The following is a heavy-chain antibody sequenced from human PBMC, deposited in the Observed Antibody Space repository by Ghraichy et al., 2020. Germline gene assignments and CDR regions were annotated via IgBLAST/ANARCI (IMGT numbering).Heavy chain of an antibody. Sequence: SETLSLTCAVYGGSFSGYYWSWIRQPPGKGLEWIGEINHSGSTNYNPSLKSRVTISVDTSKNQFSLKLSSVTAADTAVYYCANTYYYGSGSYLGVFDYWGQGTLVTVSS. CDR1: GGSFSGYY. CDR2: INHSGST. D-gene: IGHD3-10*01. J-gene: IGHJ4*02. CDR3: ANTYYYGSGSYLGVFDY. V-gene: IGHV4-34*01.